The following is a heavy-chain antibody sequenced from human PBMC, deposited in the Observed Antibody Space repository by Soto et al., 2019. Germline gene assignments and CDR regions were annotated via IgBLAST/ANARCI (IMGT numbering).Heavy chain of an antibody. CDR1: GYTFTGYY. V-gene: IGHV1-2*04. CDR2: INPNSGGT. J-gene: IGHJ6*02. D-gene: IGHD3-3*01. CDR3: ARGTYYEFWSGGGRGMDV. Sequence: GASVKVSCKASGYTFTGYYMHWVRQAPGQGLEWMGWINPNSGGTNYAQKFQGWVTMTRDTSISTAYMELSRLRSDDTAVYYCARGTYYEFWSGGGRGMDVWGQGTTGTVSS.